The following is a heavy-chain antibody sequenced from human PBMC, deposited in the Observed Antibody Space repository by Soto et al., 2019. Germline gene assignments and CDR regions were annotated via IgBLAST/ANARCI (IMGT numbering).Heavy chain of an antibody. J-gene: IGHJ3*02. D-gene: IGHD3-10*01. CDR2: ISGSGGST. CDR3: AKDQPPMSAYGSGSYFLWNAFDI. CDR1: GFTFSSYA. Sequence: EVQLLESGGGLVQPGGSLRLSCAASGFTFSSYAMSWVRQAPGKGLEWVSAISGSGGSTYYADSVKGRFTISRDNSKNTLYLQMNSLRAEDTAVYYCAKDQPPMSAYGSGSYFLWNAFDIWGQGTMVTVSS. V-gene: IGHV3-23*01.